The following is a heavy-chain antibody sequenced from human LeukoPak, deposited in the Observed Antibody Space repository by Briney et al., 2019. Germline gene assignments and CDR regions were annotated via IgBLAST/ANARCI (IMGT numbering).Heavy chain of an antibody. D-gene: IGHD3-10*01. V-gene: IGHV4-59*12. Sequence: PSETLSLTCTVSGGSISSYYWSWIRQPPGKGLEWIGYIYYSGSTNYNPSLKSRVTISVDTSKNQFSLKLSSVTAADTAVYYCARDLSYSSVGVPLDYWGQGTLVTVSS. J-gene: IGHJ4*02. CDR2: IYYSGST. CDR1: GGSISSYY. CDR3: ARDLSYSSVGVPLDY.